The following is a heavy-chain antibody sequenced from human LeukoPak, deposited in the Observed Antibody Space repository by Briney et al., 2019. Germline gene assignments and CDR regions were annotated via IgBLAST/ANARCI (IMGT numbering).Heavy chain of an antibody. CDR3: ARELVLPPTAFDI. CDR1: GGSISSSSYY. D-gene: IGHD5/OR15-5a*01. Sequence: SETLSLTCTVSGGSISSSSYYWSWIRQPAGKGLEWIGRIYTSGSTNYNPSLKSRVTISVDTSKNQFSLKLSSVTAADTAVYYCARELVLPPTAFDIWGQGTMVTVSS. V-gene: IGHV4-61*02. CDR2: IYTSGST. J-gene: IGHJ3*02.